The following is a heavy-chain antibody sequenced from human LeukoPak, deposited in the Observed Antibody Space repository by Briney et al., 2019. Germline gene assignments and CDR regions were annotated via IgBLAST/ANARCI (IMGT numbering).Heavy chain of an antibody. D-gene: IGHD3-10*01. J-gene: IGHJ6*02. Sequence: SETLSLTCAVYGGSFSGYYWSWIRQPPGEGLEGIGEINHSGSTNYNPSLKSRVAISVDTSKNQFSLKLSSVTAADTAVYYCARGYGSYYYGMDVWGQGTTVTVSS. CDR2: INHSGST. V-gene: IGHV4-34*01. CDR1: GGSFSGYY. CDR3: ARGYGSYYYGMDV.